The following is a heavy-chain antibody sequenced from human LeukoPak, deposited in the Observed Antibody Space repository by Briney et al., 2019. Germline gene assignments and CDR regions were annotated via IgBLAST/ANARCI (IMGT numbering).Heavy chain of an antibody. V-gene: IGHV1-18*01. CDR1: GYIFTSYG. D-gene: IGHD2-21*01. CDR2: ISAYNGNT. J-gene: IGHJ3*02. CDR3: ARDIEVGSSLGAFDI. Sequence: ASVKVSCKASGYIFTSYGISWVRQAPGQGLEWMGWISAYNGNTNYAQKLQGRVTMTTDTSTSTAYMELRSLRSDDTAVYYCARDIEVGSSLGAFDIWGQGTMVTVSS.